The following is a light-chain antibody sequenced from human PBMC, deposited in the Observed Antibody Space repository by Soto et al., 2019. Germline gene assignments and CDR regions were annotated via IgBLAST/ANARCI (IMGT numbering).Light chain of an antibody. V-gene: IGKV3-20*01. Sequence: EIVLTQSPGTLSLSPGERASLSCRASQSVSSNYLAWYQQKPGQAPRLLIYGASSRATGIPDRFSGSGSGTDFTLTISSLEPDDFAVYYCQQYGSSPKTFGHGAKVDIK. CDR1: QSVSSNY. CDR3: QQYGSSPKT. J-gene: IGKJ1*01. CDR2: GAS.